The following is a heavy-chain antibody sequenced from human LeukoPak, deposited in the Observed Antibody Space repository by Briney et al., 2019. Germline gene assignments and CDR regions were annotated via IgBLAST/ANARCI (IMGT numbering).Heavy chain of an antibody. Sequence: KTSETLSLTCTVSGGSISSGSYYWSWIRQPPGKGLEWIGYIYYSGSTNYNPSLKSRVTISVDTSKNQFSLKLSSVTAADTAVYYCARANGLYSNYYFDYWGQGTLVTVSS. CDR1: GGSISSGSYY. V-gene: IGHV4-61*01. CDR2: IYYSGST. J-gene: IGHJ4*02. CDR3: ARANGLYSNYYFDY. D-gene: IGHD4-11*01.